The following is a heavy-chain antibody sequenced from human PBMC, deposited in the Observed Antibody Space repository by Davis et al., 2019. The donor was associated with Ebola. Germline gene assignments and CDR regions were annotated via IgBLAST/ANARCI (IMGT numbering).Heavy chain of an antibody. V-gene: IGHV4-59*02. Sequence: SETLSLTCTVSGGSVTSPYWSWIRQPPGKGSEWMGYSYHGGSTIYNRSFKSRISISVDTSKNQFSLRLSAVTAADTAVYYCARNLVTGLSFDALDFWGQGTLFTVSS. CDR1: GGSVTSPY. J-gene: IGHJ3*01. D-gene: IGHD2-21*02. CDR3: ARNLVTGLSFDALDF. CDR2: SYHGGST.